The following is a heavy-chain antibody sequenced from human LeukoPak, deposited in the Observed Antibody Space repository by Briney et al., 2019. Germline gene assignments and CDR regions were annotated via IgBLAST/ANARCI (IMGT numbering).Heavy chain of an antibody. V-gene: IGHV3-23*01. CDR1: GFTLSSYA. CDR2: ISGSGGST. J-gene: IGHJ4*02. Sequence: GGSLSLSCALSGFTLSSYAMSWVPQAPGRGVEWVSAISGSGGSTYYADSVKGRFTISSDSSKNTLYLQMNSLTAEATPVYYSAGRTADGRGIILPIDYWGKGTLVTVSS. D-gene: IGHD1-14*01. CDR3: AGRTADGRGIILPIDY.